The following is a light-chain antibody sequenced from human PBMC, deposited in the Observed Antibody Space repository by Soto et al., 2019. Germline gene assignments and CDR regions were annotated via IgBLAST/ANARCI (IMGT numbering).Light chain of an antibody. CDR3: QQYKDWPPIT. CDR2: GTS. Sequence: EIVMTQSPATLSVSPGERVTLSFRASQSVGTNLAWYQQRPGQAPRLLIYGTSTRGTAIPGRFSGSGSGTEFTLTISSLQSEDSAVYYCQQYKDWPPITFGQGTRLEIK. J-gene: IGKJ5*01. V-gene: IGKV3-15*01. CDR1: QSVGTN.